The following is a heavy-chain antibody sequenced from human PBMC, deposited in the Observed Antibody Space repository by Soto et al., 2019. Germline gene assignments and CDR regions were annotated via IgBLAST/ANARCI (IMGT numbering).Heavy chain of an antibody. CDR3: ARSRASCTSITCLFDSF. Sequence: QAQLVQSGAEVKKPGASVKVSCRASGYTFSSYGYAWVRQAPGQGLEWMGRISAYNGDTNYAQKFQDKVTMPTDTATATAYMELRNLGSDDTAVSYCARSRASCTSITCLFDSFWGLGTLVTVSS. J-gene: IGHJ4*02. CDR1: GYTFSSYG. V-gene: IGHV1-18*01. D-gene: IGHD2-8*01. CDR2: ISAYNGDT.